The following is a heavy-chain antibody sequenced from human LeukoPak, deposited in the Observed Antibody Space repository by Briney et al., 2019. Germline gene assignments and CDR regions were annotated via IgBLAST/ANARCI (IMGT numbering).Heavy chain of an antibody. CDR1: GGSISHYY. J-gene: IGHJ4*02. CDR2: VHYSGST. D-gene: IGHD3-22*01. Sequence: PSETLSLTCTVSGGSISHYYWSWIRQPPGKGLEWLGYVHYSGSTNYNPSLKSRLTISADTSKNQFSLTLTSVTAADTAVYYCARLGGPSDSSGYLYYLDYWGQGTLVTVSS. CDR3: ARLGGPSDSSGYLYYLDY. V-gene: IGHV4-59*08.